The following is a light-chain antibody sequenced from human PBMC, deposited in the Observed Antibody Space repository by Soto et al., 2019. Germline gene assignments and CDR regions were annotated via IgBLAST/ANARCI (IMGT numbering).Light chain of an antibody. CDR3: QAWDSSIAV. CDR1: KLGNEY. CDR2: QHS. Sequence: SYELTQPPSVSVSPGQTASITCSGDKLGNEYVFWYQQRPGQSPVLVIYQHSMRPSGIPARFSGSTSGNTATLTISGTQTVAEADYYCQAWDSSIAVFGGGTNVTVL. J-gene: IGLJ6*01. V-gene: IGLV3-1*01.